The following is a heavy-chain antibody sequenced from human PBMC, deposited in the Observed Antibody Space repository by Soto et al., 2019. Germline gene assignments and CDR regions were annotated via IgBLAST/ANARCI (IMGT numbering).Heavy chain of an antibody. J-gene: IGHJ4*02. Sequence: SETLSLTCAVYGGSFSGYYWSWIRQPPGKGLEWIGEINHSGSTNYNPSLKSRVTISVDTSKNQFSLKLSSVTAADTAVYYCARGPSWTGFDYWGQGTLVTVSS. V-gene: IGHV4-34*01. CDR2: INHSGST. D-gene: IGHD2-2*01. CDR1: GGSFSGYY. CDR3: ARGPSWTGFDY.